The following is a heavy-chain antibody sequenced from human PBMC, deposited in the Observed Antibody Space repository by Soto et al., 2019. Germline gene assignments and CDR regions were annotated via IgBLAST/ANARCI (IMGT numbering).Heavy chain of an antibody. V-gene: IGHV2-26*01. CDR1: GFSLSNARMG. J-gene: IGHJ6*02. CDR2: IFSNDEK. Sequence: SGPTLVNPTETLTLTCTVSGFSLSNARMGVSWIRQPPGKALEWLAHIFSNDEKSYSTSLKSRLTISKDTSKSQVVLTMTNMDPVDTATYYCARANYQRYYYGMEVWGQGTTVTVSS. D-gene: IGHD2-2*01. CDR3: ARANYQRYYYGMEV.